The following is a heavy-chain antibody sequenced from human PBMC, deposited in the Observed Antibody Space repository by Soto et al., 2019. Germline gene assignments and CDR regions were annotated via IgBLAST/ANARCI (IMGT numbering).Heavy chain of an antibody. V-gene: IGHV1-69*02. Sequence: QVQLVQSGAEVKKPGSSVKVSCKASGGTFSSYTISWVRQAPGQGLEWMGRIIPILGIANYAQKFQGRVTITADXXTXTGXMELSSRRSEDTAVYYCARETYYDYVWGILVGMDVWGQGTTVTVSS. CDR1: GGTFSSYT. CDR2: IIPILGIA. D-gene: IGHD3-16*01. J-gene: IGHJ6*02. CDR3: ARETYYDYVWGILVGMDV.